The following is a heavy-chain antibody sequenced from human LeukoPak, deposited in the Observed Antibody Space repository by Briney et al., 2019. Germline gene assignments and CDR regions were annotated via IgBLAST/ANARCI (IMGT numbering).Heavy chain of an antibody. CDR3: ARVLRNYYDSSGYHDY. J-gene: IGHJ4*02. Sequence: SVKVSCKASGGTFSSYAISWVRQAPGQGLEWMGGIIPIFGTANYAQKFQGRVTITADESTSTAYMELSSLRSEDTAVYYCARVLRNYYDSSGYHDYWGQGTLVTVSS. CDR2: IIPIFGTA. V-gene: IGHV1-69*13. D-gene: IGHD3-22*01. CDR1: GGTFSSYA.